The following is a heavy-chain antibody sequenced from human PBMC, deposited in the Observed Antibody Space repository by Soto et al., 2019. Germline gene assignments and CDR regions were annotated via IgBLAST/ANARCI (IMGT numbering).Heavy chain of an antibody. CDR1: GGSFSGYY. D-gene: IGHD3-3*01. CDR3: ARGTLYNFWSGYYSGRPYYFDY. J-gene: IGHJ4*02. V-gene: IGHV4-34*01. CDR2: INHSGST. Sequence: SETLSLTCAVYGGSFSGYYWSWIRQPPGKGLEWIGEINHSGSTNYNPSLKSRVTISVDTSKNQFSLKLSSVTAADTAVYYCARGTLYNFWSGYYSGRPYYFDYWGQGTLVTVSS.